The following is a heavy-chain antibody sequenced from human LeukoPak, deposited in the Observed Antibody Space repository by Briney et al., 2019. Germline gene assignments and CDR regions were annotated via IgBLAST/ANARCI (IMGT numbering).Heavy chain of an antibody. Sequence: SETLSLTCAVYGGSFSGYYWSWIRQPPGKGLEWIGEINHSGSTNYNPSLKSRVTISVDTSKNQFSLKLSSVTAADTAVYYCARQYYDSGGYYPWYFDYWGQGTLVTVSS. V-gene: IGHV4-34*01. CDR2: INHSGST. D-gene: IGHD3-22*01. CDR3: ARQYYDSGGYYPWYFDY. CDR1: GGSFSGYY. J-gene: IGHJ4*02.